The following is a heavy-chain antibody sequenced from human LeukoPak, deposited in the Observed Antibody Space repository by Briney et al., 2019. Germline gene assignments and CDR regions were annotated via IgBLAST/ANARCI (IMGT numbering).Heavy chain of an antibody. V-gene: IGHV3-21*01. CDR1: GFTFSSYS. CDR3: ARDVEATADY. J-gene: IGHJ4*02. D-gene: IGHD5-12*01. Sequence: PGRSLRLSCAASGFTFSSYSMNWVRQAPGKGLEWVSSISSSSSYIYYADSVKGRFTISRDNAKNSLYLQMNSLRADDTAVYYCARDVEATADYWGQGTLVTVSS. CDR2: ISSSSSYI.